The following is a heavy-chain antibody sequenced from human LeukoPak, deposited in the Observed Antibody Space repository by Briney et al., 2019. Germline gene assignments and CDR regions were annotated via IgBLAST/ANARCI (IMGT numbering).Heavy chain of an antibody. CDR3: AREYYDFWSGYYDAFDI. V-gene: IGHV3-72*01. D-gene: IGHD3-3*01. Sequence: PGGSLRHSCAASGFTFSDHYMDWVRQAPGKGLEWVGRTRNKANSYTTEYAASVKGRFTISRDDSKNSLYLQMNSLKTEDTAVYYCAREYYDFWSGYYDAFDIWGQGTMVTVSS. CDR2: TRNKANSYTT. CDR1: GFTFSDHY. J-gene: IGHJ3*02.